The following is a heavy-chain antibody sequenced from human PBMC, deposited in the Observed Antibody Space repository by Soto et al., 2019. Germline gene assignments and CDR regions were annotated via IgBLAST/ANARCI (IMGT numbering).Heavy chain of an antibody. CDR1: GFTFSSYA. V-gene: IGHV3-30-3*01. CDR3: ARLSDWFDP. Sequence: SCKASGFTFSSYALHWVRQAPGRGLEWVAVISYDGSNKYYADSVKGRFTISRDSSKNTLYLQMNSLRAEDTAMYYCARLSDWFDPWGQGTLVTVSS. CDR2: ISYDGSNK. J-gene: IGHJ5*02.